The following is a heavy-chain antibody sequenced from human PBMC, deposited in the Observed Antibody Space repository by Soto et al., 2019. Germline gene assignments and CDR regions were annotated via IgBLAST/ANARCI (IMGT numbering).Heavy chain of an antibody. D-gene: IGHD5-12*01. J-gene: IGHJ5*02. Sequence: GGSLRLSCAASGFTFSSYAMSWVRQAPGKGLEWVSAISGSGGSTYYADSVKGRFTISRDNSKNTLYLQMNSLRAEDTAVYYCAKVFRDGYNYGDSWFDPWGQGTLVTVSS. CDR1: GFTFSSYA. CDR2: ISGSGGST. V-gene: IGHV3-23*01. CDR3: AKVFRDGYNYGDSWFDP.